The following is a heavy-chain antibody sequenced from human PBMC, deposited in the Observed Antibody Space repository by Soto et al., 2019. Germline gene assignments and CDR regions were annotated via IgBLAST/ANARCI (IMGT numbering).Heavy chain of an antibody. CDR2: ISSSGDST. D-gene: IGHD4-17*01. CDR1: GFTFTSYA. Sequence: EVPLLESGGGLVQPGGSLRLCLAASGFTFTSYAMTWGRQAPGKGRGGAPLISSSGDSTYYPDSVKGRFTISRDNAKNILYLQMNSLRAEDTAVYYCAKDSTVTYWGQGTLVTVSS. V-gene: IGHV3-23*01. CDR3: AKDSTVTY. J-gene: IGHJ4*02.